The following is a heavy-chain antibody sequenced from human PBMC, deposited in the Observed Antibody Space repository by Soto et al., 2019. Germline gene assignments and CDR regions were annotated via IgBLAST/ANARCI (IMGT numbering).Heavy chain of an antibody. CDR2: VSYDGNHK. Sequence: QVQLVESGGGVIQPGTSLSLSCGSSGFTFRSFGMYWVRQAPGKGLEWVAVVSYDGNHKYYADSVKGRFTVSRDNAKNILYLQMNSLRGEETAVYYCAKDVGQQLVLNYGMDVWGQGTTVTVSS. CDR3: AKDVGQQLVLNYGMDV. V-gene: IGHV3-30*18. J-gene: IGHJ6*02. D-gene: IGHD6-13*01. CDR1: GFTFRSFG.